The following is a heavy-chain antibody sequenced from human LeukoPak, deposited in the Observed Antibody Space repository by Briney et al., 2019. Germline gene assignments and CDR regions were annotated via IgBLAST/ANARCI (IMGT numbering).Heavy chain of an antibody. CDR3: ARPYGSGSYYNLLGY. J-gene: IGHJ4*02. V-gene: IGHV1-69*01. CDR1: GGTFSSYA. D-gene: IGHD3-10*01. CDR2: IIPIFGTA. Sequence: SVKVSCKASGGTFSSYAISWVRQAPGQGLEWMGGIIPIFGTANYAQKFQGRVTITADESTSTAYMELSSLRSEDTAVYYCARPYGSGSYYNLLGYWGQGTLVTVSS.